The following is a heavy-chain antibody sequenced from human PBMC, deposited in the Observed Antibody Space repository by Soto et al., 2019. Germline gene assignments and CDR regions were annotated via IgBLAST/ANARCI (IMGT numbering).Heavy chain of an antibody. V-gene: IGHV4-4*07. CDR3: ARDYDFWSGSYGMDV. Sequence: SETLSLTCTVSGASISGYYWSWIRQPAGMGLEWIGRIYTSGNTNYNPSLKSRVTMSVDTSKNQFSLKLSSVTAADTAVYYCARDYDFWSGSYGMDVWGQGTTVTVSS. CDR1: GASISGYY. CDR2: IYTSGNT. J-gene: IGHJ6*02. D-gene: IGHD3-3*01.